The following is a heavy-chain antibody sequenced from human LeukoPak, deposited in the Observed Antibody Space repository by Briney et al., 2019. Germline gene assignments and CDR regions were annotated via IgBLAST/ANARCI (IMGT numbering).Heavy chain of an antibody. CDR2: ISSSSSTI. Sequence: GGSLRLSCAASGFTFIDYYLTWVRQAPGKGLEWVSYISSSSSTIYYADSVKGRFTISRDNAKNSLYLQMNSLRAEDTAVYYCARVYYYXSSGNGMDVXXXXXTXTVSS. CDR1: GFTFIDYY. D-gene: IGHD3-22*01. CDR3: ARVYYYXSSGNGMDV. J-gene: IGHJ6*01. V-gene: IGHV3-11*04.